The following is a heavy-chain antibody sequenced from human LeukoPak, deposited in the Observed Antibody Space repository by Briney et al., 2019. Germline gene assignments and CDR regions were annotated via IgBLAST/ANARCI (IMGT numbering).Heavy chain of an antibody. J-gene: IGHJ4*02. V-gene: IGHV3-30*03. D-gene: IGHD6-19*01. CDR1: GFTFSNYG. CDR3: ASERIAVAIDS. CDR2: ISYDGSNK. Sequence: GGSLRLSCATSGFTFSNYGMHWVRQAPGKGLEWVAVISYDGSNKYNADSVKGRFTISRDNSKNTLYLQMNSLSAEDTAVYYCASERIAVAIDSWGQGTLVTVSS.